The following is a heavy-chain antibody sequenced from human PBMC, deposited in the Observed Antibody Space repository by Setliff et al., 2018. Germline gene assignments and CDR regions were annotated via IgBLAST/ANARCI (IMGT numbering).Heavy chain of an antibody. V-gene: IGHV4-39*07. J-gene: IGHJ4*02. CDR2: IYYRGDT. Sequence: SETLSLTCTVSGASLNSGTYYWGWIRQPPGKGLEWIGRIYYRGDTYYNPSLKGRVTMSVDTAKNRFSLNLTSVTAADTAVYYCATSGFCSAGSCYSFDDWGQGALVTVSS. CDR1: GASLNSGTYY. D-gene: IGHD6-19*01. CDR3: ATSGFCSAGSCYSFDD.